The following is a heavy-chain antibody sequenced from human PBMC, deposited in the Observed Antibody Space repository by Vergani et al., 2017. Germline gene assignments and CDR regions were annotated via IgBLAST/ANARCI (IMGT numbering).Heavy chain of an antibody. V-gene: IGHV3-23*01. CDR1: GFSFGSST. Sequence: EMQLLESGGGLIQPGGSLRLSCTASGFSFGSSTMTWVRQGPGKGLEWVSTISDTGDQTSYADSVKGRFIMSRDNPKNTVYLRLSSQRADDSAVYYCAKLEKDPTRTGDGRLFMWFGALRPDYHYYHMDVWGTGTTVTVSS. CDR3: AKLEKDPTRTGDGRLFMWFGALRPDYHYYHMDV. J-gene: IGHJ6*03. CDR2: ISDTGDQT. D-gene: IGHD3-10*01.